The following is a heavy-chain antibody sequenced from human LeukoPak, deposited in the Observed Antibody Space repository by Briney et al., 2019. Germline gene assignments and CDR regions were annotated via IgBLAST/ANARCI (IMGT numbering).Heavy chain of an antibody. CDR2: IYYSGST. Sequence: SETLSLTCTVSGGSISSSSYYWGWIRQPPGKGLEWIGSIYYSGSTYYNPSLKSRVTISVDTSKNQFSLKLSSVTAADTAVYYCARAPGGYRGFDYWGQGTLVAVSS. V-gene: IGHV4-39*07. J-gene: IGHJ4*02. D-gene: IGHD6-25*01. CDR1: GGSISSSSYY. CDR3: ARAPGGYRGFDY.